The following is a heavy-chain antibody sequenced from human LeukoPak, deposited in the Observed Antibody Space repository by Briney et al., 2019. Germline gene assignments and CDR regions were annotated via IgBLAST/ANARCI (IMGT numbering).Heavy chain of an antibody. Sequence: WASVKVSCKASGFTFTSSAVQWVRQARGQRLEWIGWIVVGSGNTNYAQKFQERVTITRDMSTSTAYMELSSLRSEDTAVYYCAADSVRAGAFDIWGQGTMVTVSS. CDR3: AADSVRAGAFDI. J-gene: IGHJ3*02. D-gene: IGHD6-25*01. CDR2: IVVGSGNT. CDR1: GFTFTSSA. V-gene: IGHV1-58*01.